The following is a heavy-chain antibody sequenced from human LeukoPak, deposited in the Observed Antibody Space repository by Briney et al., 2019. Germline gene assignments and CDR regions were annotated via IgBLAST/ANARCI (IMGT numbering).Heavy chain of an antibody. CDR3: ARENGVGATPGGAFDI. D-gene: IGHD1-26*01. Sequence: ASVKVSCKASGYTFTGYYMHWVRQAPGQGLEWMGWINPNSGGTNYAQKFQGRVTMNRDTSISTAYMELSRLRSDDTAVYYCARENGVGATPGGAFDIWGQGTMVTVSS. CDR1: GYTFTGYY. V-gene: IGHV1-2*02. J-gene: IGHJ3*02. CDR2: INPNSGGT.